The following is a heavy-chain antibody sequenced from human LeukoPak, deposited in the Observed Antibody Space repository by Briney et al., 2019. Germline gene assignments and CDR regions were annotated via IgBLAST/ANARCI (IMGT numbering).Heavy chain of an antibody. V-gene: IGHV1-8*01. Sequence: ASVKVSCKASGYTFTSNDINWVRQATGQGLEWMGWMNPHSGSADYAQKFQGRVTMTCDTSISTAYMELSSLTSDDTAVYYCARIPQRVPHNWFDPWGQGTLVTVSS. CDR3: ARIPQRVPHNWFDP. CDR1: GYTFTSND. CDR2: MNPHSGSA. J-gene: IGHJ5*02. D-gene: IGHD1-1*01.